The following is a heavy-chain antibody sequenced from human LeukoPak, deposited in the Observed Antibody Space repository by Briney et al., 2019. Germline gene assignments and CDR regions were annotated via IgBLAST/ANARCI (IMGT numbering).Heavy chain of an antibody. D-gene: IGHD3-9*01. J-gene: IGHJ4*02. CDR3: ARAQSPLKGLTYYDILTGYSKNQPTIYYFDY. CDR1: GYTFTSYG. V-gene: IGHV1-18*01. CDR2: ISAYNGNT. Sequence: ASVKVSCKASGYTFTSYGISWVRQAPGQGLEWMGWISAYNGNTNYAQKLQGRVTMTTDTSTSTAYMELSSLRSEDTAVYYCARAQSPLKGLTYYDILTGYSKNQPTIYYFDYWGQGTLVTVSS.